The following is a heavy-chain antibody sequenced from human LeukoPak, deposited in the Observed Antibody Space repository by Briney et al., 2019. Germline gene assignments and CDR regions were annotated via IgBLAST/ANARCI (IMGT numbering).Heavy chain of an antibody. Sequence: ASVKVSCKASGYTFTNYYILWVRQAPGQGLEWMGRINPNSGATNYAQKFQGRVTMTRDTSITTTYMELSRLRSDDTAIYYRARDPGSPAGGMDVWGQGTTVIVSS. V-gene: IGHV1-2*02. CDR1: GYTFTNYY. D-gene: IGHD2-15*01. J-gene: IGHJ6*02. CDR3: ARDPGSPAGGMDV. CDR2: INPNSGAT.